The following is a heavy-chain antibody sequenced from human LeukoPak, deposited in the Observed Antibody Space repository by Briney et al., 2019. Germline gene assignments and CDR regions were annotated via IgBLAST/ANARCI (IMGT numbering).Heavy chain of an antibody. CDR3: AKGLPTTPWAFDI. J-gene: IGHJ3*02. D-gene: IGHD1-26*01. CDR2: INNNGGGT. V-gene: IGHV3-23*01. Sequence: GGSLRLSCAASGFTFSDSAMSWVRQAPGKGLEWVSTINNNGGGTYYADSVKGRFTISRDNSKNTLYLQMNILGAEDTAIYSCAKGLPTTPWAFDIWGQGTMVIVSS. CDR1: GFTFSDSA.